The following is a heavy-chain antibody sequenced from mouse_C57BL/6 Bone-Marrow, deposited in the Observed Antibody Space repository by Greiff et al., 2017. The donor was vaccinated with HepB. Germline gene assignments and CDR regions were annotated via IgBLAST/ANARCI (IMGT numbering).Heavy chain of an antibody. CDR1: GYSITSGYY. CDR3: ARGYYGSSTYYAMDY. CDR2: ISYDGSN. J-gene: IGHJ4*01. D-gene: IGHD1-1*01. Sequence: ESGPGLVKPSQSLSLTCSVTGYSITSGYYWNWIRQFPGNKLEWMGYISYDGSNNYNPSLKNRISITRDTSKNQFFLKLNSVTTEDTATYYCARGYYGSSTYYAMDYWGQGTSVTVSS. V-gene: IGHV3-6*01.